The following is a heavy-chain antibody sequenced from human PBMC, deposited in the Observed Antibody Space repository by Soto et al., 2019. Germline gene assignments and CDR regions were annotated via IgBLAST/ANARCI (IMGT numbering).Heavy chain of an antibody. J-gene: IGHJ4*02. CDR1: GDTFTSYA. CDR3: ARNGVAGMDF. V-gene: IGHV1-69*06. D-gene: IGHD3-3*01. CDR2: MIPMFGTP. Sequence: QVQLVQSGAEVKKPGSSVKVSCKASGDTFTSYAFSWVRQAPGEGLEWMGGMIPMFGTPVYAQKFQGRLTITADKSTSTVYMELSGLSFEDTAVYYCARNGVAGMDFWGQVTLVTVSS.